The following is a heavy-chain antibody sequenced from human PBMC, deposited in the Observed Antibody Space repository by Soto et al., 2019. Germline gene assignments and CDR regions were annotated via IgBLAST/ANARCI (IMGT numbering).Heavy chain of an antibody. CDR1: GFTVISYS. CDR2: ISSSGNYI. J-gene: IGHJ4*02. Sequence: EVQLVESGGGLVKPGGSLRLSCAASGFTVISYSMNWVRQAPGKGLEWVSFISSSGNYIYYADSVKGRFSISRDNARNLLFLQTHSLRVDDTAVYYCVRGDTSGRDYWGQGTLVTVSS. CDR3: VRGDTSGRDY. D-gene: IGHD1-26*01. V-gene: IGHV3-21*01.